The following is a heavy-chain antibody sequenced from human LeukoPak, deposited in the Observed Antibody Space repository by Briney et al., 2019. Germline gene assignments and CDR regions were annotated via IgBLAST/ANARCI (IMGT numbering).Heavy chain of an antibody. Sequence: GGSLRLSCAASEFTFSNYWMSWVRQAPGKGLEWVANIKQDGSEKYYVDSVKGRFTISRDNAKNSLYLQMNSLRAEDMAVYYCARDKTVGATQLDYWGQGTLVTVSS. J-gene: IGHJ4*02. V-gene: IGHV3-7*01. CDR3: ARDKTVGATQLDY. CDR1: EFTFSNYW. CDR2: IKQDGSEK. D-gene: IGHD1-26*01.